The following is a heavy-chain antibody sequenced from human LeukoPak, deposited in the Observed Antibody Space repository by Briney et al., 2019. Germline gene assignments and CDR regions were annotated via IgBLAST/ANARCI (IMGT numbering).Heavy chain of an antibody. CDR2: ISGSGGGT. CDR1: GFTFGSYW. V-gene: IGHV3-23*01. J-gene: IGHJ2*01. D-gene: IGHD6-19*01. CDR3: AKHYSSGWNWYFDL. Sequence: GGSLRLSCAASGFTFGSYWMSWVRQAPGKGLEWVSAISGSGGGTSYADSVKGRFTISRDNSKNTLYLQMSSLRAEDTALYYCAKHYSSGWNWYFDLWGRGTLVTVSS.